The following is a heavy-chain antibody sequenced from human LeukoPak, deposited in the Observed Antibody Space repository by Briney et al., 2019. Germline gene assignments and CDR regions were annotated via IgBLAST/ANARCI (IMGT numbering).Heavy chain of an antibody. CDR1: GFTFSSYW. D-gene: IGHD3-16*01. CDR3: ARWGPDKRFDY. CDR2: IWYDGSTK. V-gene: IGHV3-33*08. Sequence: GGSLRLSCAASGFTFSSYWMSWVRQAPGKGLEWVAVIWYDGSTKYYADSVRGRFTISRDNSKNTLFLQMNSLRAEDTAVYYCARWGPDKRFDYWGQGALVTVSS. J-gene: IGHJ4*02.